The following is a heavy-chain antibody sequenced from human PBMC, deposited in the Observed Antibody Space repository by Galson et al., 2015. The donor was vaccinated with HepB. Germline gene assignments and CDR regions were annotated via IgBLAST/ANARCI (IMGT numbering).Heavy chain of an antibody. V-gene: IGHV3-48*02. CDR1: GFTFSTYS. CDR2: ISSSSSTI. D-gene: IGHD6-19*01. J-gene: IGHJ4*02. CDR3: VSGGFDN. Sequence: SLRLSCAASGFTFSTYSMNWIRPAPGKGLEWVSYISSSSSTIDYADSVTGRFTISRDNAKNSLYLQMNSLRDEDTALYYCVSGGFDNWGQGTLVTVSS.